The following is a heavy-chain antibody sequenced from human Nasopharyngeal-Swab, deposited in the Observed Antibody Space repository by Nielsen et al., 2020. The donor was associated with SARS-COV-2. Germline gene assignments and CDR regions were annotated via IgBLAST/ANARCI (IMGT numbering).Heavy chain of an antibody. Sequence: GESLKISCAASGFTFSCCAMTWVRQAPGKGLEWVSAVSGRGDSTYYADSVKGRFTISRDNAKNSLYLQMNSLRAEDTAVYYCARGLGRGLLWFGELLKWGQGTLVTVSS. D-gene: IGHD3-10*01. V-gene: IGHV3-23*01. CDR3: ARGLGRGLLWFGELLK. CDR2: VSGRGDST. CDR1: GFTFSCCA. J-gene: IGHJ4*02.